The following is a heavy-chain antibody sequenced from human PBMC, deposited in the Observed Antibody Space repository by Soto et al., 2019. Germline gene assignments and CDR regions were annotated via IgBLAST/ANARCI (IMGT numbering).Heavy chain of an antibody. Sequence: SETLSLTCAVYGGSFSGYYWSWMRQPPGKGLEWIGEINHSASTNYNPSLKSRVTISVDTSKNQFSLKLSSVTAADTAVYYCARGDSYCSGGSCIGPRAYGMDVWGQGTTVTVSS. CDR3: ARGDSYCSGGSCIGPRAYGMDV. J-gene: IGHJ6*02. CDR1: GGSFSGYY. D-gene: IGHD2-15*01. CDR2: INHSAST. V-gene: IGHV4-34*01.